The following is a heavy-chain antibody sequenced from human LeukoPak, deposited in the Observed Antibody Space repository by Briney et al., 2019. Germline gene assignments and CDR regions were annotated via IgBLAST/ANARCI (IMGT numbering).Heavy chain of an antibody. CDR2: IYHSGNT. Sequence: SETLSLTCTVSGYSISSGYYWGWIRQSPGKGLEWIASIYHSGNTYYNPSLKSRVTISVDTSKNQFSLKLSSVTAADTAVYYCARGRLYGSGGGYFDYWGQGTLVTVSS. CDR3: ARGRLYGSGGGYFDY. J-gene: IGHJ4*02. CDR1: GYSISSGYY. V-gene: IGHV4-38-2*02. D-gene: IGHD3-10*01.